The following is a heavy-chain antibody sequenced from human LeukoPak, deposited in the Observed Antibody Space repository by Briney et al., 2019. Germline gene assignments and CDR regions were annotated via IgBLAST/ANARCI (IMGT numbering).Heavy chain of an antibody. V-gene: IGHV1-18*01. D-gene: IGHD5-24*01. CDR2: ISAYNGNT. CDR3: ARDVRWLQLNDAFDI. CDR1: GYTFTSYG. J-gene: IGHJ3*02. Sequence: SVKVSCKASGYTFTSYGISWVRQAPGQGLEWMGWISAYNGNTNYAQKLQGRVTMTTDTSTSTAYMELRSLRSDDTAVYYCARDVRWLQLNDAFDIWGQGTMVTVSS.